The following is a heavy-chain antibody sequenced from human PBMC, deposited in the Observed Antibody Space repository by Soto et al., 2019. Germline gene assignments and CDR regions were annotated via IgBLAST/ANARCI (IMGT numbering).Heavy chain of an antibody. J-gene: IGHJ4*02. CDR1: GFTFSTYT. CDR2: VYGSGHGDT. CDR3: AKDRHPDGIWTFDF. V-gene: IGHV3-23*01. Sequence: VQLLESGGLLVQSGGSLRLSCAASGFTFSTYTMSWVRQAPGKGLEWVSGVYGSGHGDTFYADSVKGRFVISRDDSKGMLFLRMNSLKVEDTAIYYCAKDRHPDGIWTFDFWGQGTLVTVFS. D-gene: IGHD3-9*01.